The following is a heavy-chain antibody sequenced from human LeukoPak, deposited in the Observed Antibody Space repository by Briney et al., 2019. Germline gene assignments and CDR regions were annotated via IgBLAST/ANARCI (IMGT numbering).Heavy chain of an antibody. V-gene: IGHV4-59*01. CDR1: GGPISSYY. CDR3: ARDNSSGWYFLDY. J-gene: IGHJ4*02. CDR2: IYYSGST. D-gene: IGHD6-19*01. Sequence: PSETLSLTCTVSGGPISSYYWSWIRQPPGKGLEWIGYIYYSGSTNYNPSLKSRVTISVDTSKNQFSLKLSSVTAADTAVYYCARDNSSGWYFLDYWGQGTLVTVSS.